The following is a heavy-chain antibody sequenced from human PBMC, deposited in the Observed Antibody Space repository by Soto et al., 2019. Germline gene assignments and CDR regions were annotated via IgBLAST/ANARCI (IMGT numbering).Heavy chain of an antibody. D-gene: IGHD3-10*01. CDR1: GGPISSGGYS. V-gene: IGHV4-30-2*01. CDR3: AAAQLYGSGSYYPAFDY. J-gene: IGHJ4*02. Sequence: PSETLSLTCAVSGGPISSGGYSWSWIRQPPGKGLEWIGYIYHSGSTYYNPSLKSRVTISVDRSKNQFSLKLSSVTAADTAVYYCAAAQLYGSGSYYPAFDYWGQGTLVTVSS. CDR2: IYHSGST.